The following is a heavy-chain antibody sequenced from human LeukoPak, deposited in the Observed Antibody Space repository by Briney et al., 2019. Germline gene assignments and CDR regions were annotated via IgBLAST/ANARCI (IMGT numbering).Heavy chain of an antibody. D-gene: IGHD4-17*01. CDR1: GGSFSGYY. V-gene: IGHV4-34*01. J-gene: IGHJ5*02. CDR2: INHSGST. Sequence: SETLSLTCAVYGGSFSGYYWSWIRQPPGKGLEWIGEINHSGSTNYNPSLKSRVTISVDTSKNQFSLKLSSVTAADTAVYYCARITVTTETNWFDPWGQGTLVTVSS. CDR3: ARITVTTETNWFDP.